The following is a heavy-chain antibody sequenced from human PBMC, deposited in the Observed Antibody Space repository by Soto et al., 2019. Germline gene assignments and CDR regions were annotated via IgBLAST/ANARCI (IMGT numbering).Heavy chain of an antibody. CDR2: ISSSSSYI. Sequence: PGGSLRLSCAASGFTFSSYSMNWVRQAPGKGLEWVSSISSSSSYIYYADSVKGRFTISRDNAKNSLYLQMNSLRAEDTAVYYCARDPSSWQGSVYYFDYWGQGTLVTVSS. J-gene: IGHJ4*02. D-gene: IGHD6-13*01. CDR1: GFTFSSYS. CDR3: ARDPSSWQGSVYYFDY. V-gene: IGHV3-21*01.